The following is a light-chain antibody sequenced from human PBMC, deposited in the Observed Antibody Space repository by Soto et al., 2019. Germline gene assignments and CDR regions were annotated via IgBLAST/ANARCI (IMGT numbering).Light chain of an antibody. CDR2: GAS. V-gene: IGKV3-20*01. J-gene: IGKJ1*01. CDR1: QSVSSSY. CDR3: QQYGSSPPWT. Sequence: EIVLTQSPGTLSLSPGERATLSCRASQSVSSSYLAWYQQKPGQAPRLLIYGASSRATGIPDRFSGRGSGTDFTLTISRLEPEDFAVYYCQQYGSSPPWTFXQGTKPDIK.